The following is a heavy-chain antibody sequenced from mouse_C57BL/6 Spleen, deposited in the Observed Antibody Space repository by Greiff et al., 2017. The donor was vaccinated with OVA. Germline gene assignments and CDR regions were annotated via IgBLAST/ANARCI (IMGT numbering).Heavy chain of an antibody. V-gene: IGHV1-81*01. CDR1: GYTFTSYG. CDR3: ARDSSGLYFDY. Sequence: VKLQESGAELARPGASVKLSCKASGYTFTSYGISWVKQRTGQGLEWIGEIYPRSGNTYYNEKFKGKATLTADKSSSTAYMELRSLTSEDSAVYFCARDSSGLYFDYWGQGTTLTVSS. D-gene: IGHD3-2*02. J-gene: IGHJ2*01. CDR2: IYPRSGNT.